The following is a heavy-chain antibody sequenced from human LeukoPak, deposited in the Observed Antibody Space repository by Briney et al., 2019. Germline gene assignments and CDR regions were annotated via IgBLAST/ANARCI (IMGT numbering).Heavy chain of an antibody. CDR1: GYTFTSYY. CDR2: INPSGGST. D-gene: IGHD5-18*01. Sequence: ASVKVSCKASGYTFTSYYMHWVRQARGQGLEWMGIINPSGGSTSYAQKFQGRVTMTRDTSTSTVYMELSSLRSEDTAVYYCARESALRGYSYGHNDYWGQGTLVTVSS. V-gene: IGHV1-46*01. J-gene: IGHJ4*02. CDR3: ARESALRGYSYGHNDY.